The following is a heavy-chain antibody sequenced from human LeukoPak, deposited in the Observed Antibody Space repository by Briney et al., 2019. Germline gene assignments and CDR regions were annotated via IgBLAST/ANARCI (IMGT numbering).Heavy chain of an antibody. CDR3: AREDYGDYVLDY. D-gene: IGHD4-17*01. CDR1: GGSFSGYY. Sequence: SETLSLTCAVYGGSFSGYYWSWIRQPPGKGLEWIGEINHSGSTNYNPSLKSRVTISVDTSKNQFSLKLSSVTAADTAVYYCAREDYGDYVLDYWGQGTLVTVSS. V-gene: IGHV4-34*01. CDR2: INHSGST. J-gene: IGHJ4*02.